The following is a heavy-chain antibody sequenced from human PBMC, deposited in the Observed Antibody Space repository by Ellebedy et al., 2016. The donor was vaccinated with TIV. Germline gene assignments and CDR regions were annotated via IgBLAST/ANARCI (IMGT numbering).Heavy chain of an antibody. V-gene: IGHV4-59*01. D-gene: IGHD4-17*01. CDR3: ARDGAYGDYSPGHYAMDV. CDR2: IHHSGST. J-gene: IGHJ6*02. CDR1: GDSITSYY. Sequence: SETLSLTCTVSGDSITSYYWSWIRQPPGKGLEWIGFIHHSGSTNYNPSLKSRVTLSVDMSKNQFSLNLNSVTAADTAVYYCARDGAYGDYSPGHYAMDVWGHGTTVTVS.